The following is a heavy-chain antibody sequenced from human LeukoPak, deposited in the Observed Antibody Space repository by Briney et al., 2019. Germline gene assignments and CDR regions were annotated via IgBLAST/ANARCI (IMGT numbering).Heavy chain of an antibody. V-gene: IGHV3-11*01. CDR3: ARDLYYDSSGYYGY. J-gene: IGHJ4*02. Sequence: GGSLRLSCAASGFTFSDYYMSWIRQAPGKGLEWVSYISSSGSTIYYADSVKGRFTMSRDNAKNSLYLQMNSLRAEDTAVYYCARDLYYDSSGYYGYWGQGTLVTVSS. D-gene: IGHD3-22*01. CDR1: GFTFSDYY. CDR2: ISSSGSTI.